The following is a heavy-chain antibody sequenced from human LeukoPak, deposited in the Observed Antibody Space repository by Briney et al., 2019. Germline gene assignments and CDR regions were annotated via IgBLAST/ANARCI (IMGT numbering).Heavy chain of an antibody. Sequence: SETLSLTCTVSGGSISSGSYYWSWIRQPAGKGLEWIGRIYSSGSANYNPSLKSRVTISLDTPNNRFSLKLSSVTAADTAVYYCARDVTIFGVGNWFDPWGQGTLVTVFS. CDR1: GGSISSGSYY. V-gene: IGHV4-61*02. J-gene: IGHJ5*02. CDR3: ARDVTIFGVGNWFDP. CDR2: IYSSGSA. D-gene: IGHD3-3*01.